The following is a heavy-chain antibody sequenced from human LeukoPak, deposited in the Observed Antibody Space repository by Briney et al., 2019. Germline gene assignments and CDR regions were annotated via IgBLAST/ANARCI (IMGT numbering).Heavy chain of an antibody. CDR1: GGSISSYY. Sequence: SETLSLTCTVSGGSISSYYWSWIRRPAGKGLEWIGRIYTSGSTNYNPSLRSRVTMSVDTSKNQFSLKLSSVTAADTAVYYCARHEYQLLFYYYYYYMDVWGKGTTVTVSS. D-gene: IGHD2-2*01. CDR3: ARHEYQLLFYYYYYYMDV. J-gene: IGHJ6*03. CDR2: IYTSGST. V-gene: IGHV4-4*07.